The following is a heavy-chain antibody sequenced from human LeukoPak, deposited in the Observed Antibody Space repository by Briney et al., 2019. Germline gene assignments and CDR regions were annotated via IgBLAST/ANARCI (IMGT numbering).Heavy chain of an antibody. D-gene: IGHD5-18*01. J-gene: IGHJ4*02. Sequence: GGSLRLSCAASGFTFSSYGMHWVRQAPGKGLEWVAVIWYDGSNKYYADSVKGRFTITRDNSKNTLYLRMNSLRAEDTAVYYCARVIYSYGPADYWGQGTLVTVSS. CDR3: ARVIYSYGPADY. CDR2: IWYDGSNK. CDR1: GFTFSSYG. V-gene: IGHV3-33*01.